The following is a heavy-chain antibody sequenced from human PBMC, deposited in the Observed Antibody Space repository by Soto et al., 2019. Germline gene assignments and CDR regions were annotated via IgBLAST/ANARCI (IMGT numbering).Heavy chain of an antibody. V-gene: IGHV4-59*08. J-gene: IGHJ3*02. Sequence: SETLSLTCTVSGGSISSYYWSWIRQPPGKGLEWIGYIYYSGSTNYNPSLKSRVTISVDTSKNQFSLKLSSVTAADTAVYYCARLSRITMVRGVIAGGAFDIWGQGTMVTVSS. D-gene: IGHD3-10*01. CDR1: GGSISSYY. CDR3: ARLSRITMVRGVIAGGAFDI. CDR2: IYYSGST.